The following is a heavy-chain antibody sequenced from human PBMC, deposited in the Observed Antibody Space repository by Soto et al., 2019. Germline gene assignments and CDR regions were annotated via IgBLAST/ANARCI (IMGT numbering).Heavy chain of an antibody. V-gene: IGHV1-3*01. J-gene: IGHJ4*02. CDR1: GYSFTNSA. CDR2: INAGNGNT. Sequence: QVQLVQSGAEVRKPGASVKVSCKASGYSFTNSAMHWVRQAPGQRLEWMGWINAGNGNTRYSRKFQGRVTITGDTSARTVYMDLSSLRSEDTAVYSCARLLSGYYAYWGQGTLVTVSS. CDR3: ARLLSGYYAY. D-gene: IGHD3-22*01.